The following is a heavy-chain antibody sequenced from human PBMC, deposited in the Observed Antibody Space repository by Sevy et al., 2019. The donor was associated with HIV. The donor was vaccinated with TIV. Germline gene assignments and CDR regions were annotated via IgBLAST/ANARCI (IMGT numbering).Heavy chain of an antibody. CDR1: GYTYTSYD. CDR2: MNPNSGNT. D-gene: IGHD2-2*01. J-gene: IGHJ6*02. V-gene: IGHV1-8*01. Sequence: ASVKVSCKASGYTYTSYDINWVRQATGQGLEWMGWMNPNSGNTGYAQKFQGRVTMTRNTSISTAYMELSSLRSEDTAVYYCARGPLLGYCSSTSCYTDYYYGMDVWGQRTTVTVSS. CDR3: ARGPLLGYCSSTSCYTDYYYGMDV.